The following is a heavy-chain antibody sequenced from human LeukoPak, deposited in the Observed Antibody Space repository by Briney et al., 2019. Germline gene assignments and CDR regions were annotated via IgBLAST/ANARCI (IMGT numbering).Heavy chain of an antibody. V-gene: IGHV3-30-3*01. J-gene: IGHJ5*02. CDR3: ARAKNSSWLALFDP. D-gene: IGHD6-13*01. Sequence: GGSLRLSCAASGFTFSSYAMHWVRQAPGKGLEWVAVISYDGSNKYYADSVKGRFTISRDDSKNTLYLQMNSLRAEDTAVYYCARAKNSSWLALFDPWGQGTLVTVSS. CDR2: ISYDGSNK. CDR1: GFTFSSYA.